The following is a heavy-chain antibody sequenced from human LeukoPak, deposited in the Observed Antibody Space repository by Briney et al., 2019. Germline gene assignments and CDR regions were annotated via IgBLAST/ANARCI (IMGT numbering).Heavy chain of an antibody. CDR3: ARGYSSSWYY. V-gene: IGHV3-33*01. D-gene: IGHD6-13*01. J-gene: IGHJ4*02. CDR1: GFTFSSYG. CDR2: IWYDGSNK. Sequence: QPGRSLRLSCAASGFTFSSYGMHWVRQAPGKGLEWVAVIWYDGSNKYYADSVKGRFTIPRDNSKNTLHLQMNSLRAEDTAIYYCARGYSSSWYYWGQGTLVTDSS.